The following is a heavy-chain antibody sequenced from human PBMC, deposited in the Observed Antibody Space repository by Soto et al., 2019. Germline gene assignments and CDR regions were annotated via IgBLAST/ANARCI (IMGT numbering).Heavy chain of an antibody. CDR3: ARHKRSGYYIGWFDP. CDR2: IYYSGST. D-gene: IGHD3-3*01. J-gene: IGHJ5*02. CDR1: GGSISSYY. V-gene: IGHV4-59*08. Sequence: SETLSLTCTVSGGSISSYYWSWIRQPPGKGLEWIGYIYYSGSTNYNPSLKSRVTISVDTSKNQFSLKLSSVTAADTAVYYCARHKRSGYYIGWFDPWGQGTLVTVSS.